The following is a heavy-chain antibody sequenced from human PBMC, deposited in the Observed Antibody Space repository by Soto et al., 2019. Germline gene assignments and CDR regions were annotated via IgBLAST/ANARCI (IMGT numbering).Heavy chain of an antibody. V-gene: IGHV4-59*08. CDR3: VRLRYCSGGSCLENWFDP. J-gene: IGHJ5*02. D-gene: IGHD2-15*01. CDR1: GGSISIYY. Sequence: PSETLSLTCTVSGGSISIYYWSWIRQPPGKGLEWIGYIYYSGSTNCNPSLKCRVTISVDTSKNHFSLKLSSVTAADTAVYYCVRLRYCSGGSCLENWFDPWGQGTLVTVSS. CDR2: IYYSGST.